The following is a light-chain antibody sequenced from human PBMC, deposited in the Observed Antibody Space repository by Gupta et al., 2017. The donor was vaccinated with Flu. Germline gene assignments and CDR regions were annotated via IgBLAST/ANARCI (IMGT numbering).Light chain of an antibody. V-gene: IGKV1D-12*01. CDR3: QQAHIYPLT. CDR2: TVS. Sequence: ITCRASQSVMSWLVWYQQIPGKAPNLLIHTVSRLQSGVPPRFSGSGSGTDFTLTISSLQPEDFATYYCQQAHIYPLTFGGGTKVEI. J-gene: IGKJ4*01. CDR1: QSVMSW.